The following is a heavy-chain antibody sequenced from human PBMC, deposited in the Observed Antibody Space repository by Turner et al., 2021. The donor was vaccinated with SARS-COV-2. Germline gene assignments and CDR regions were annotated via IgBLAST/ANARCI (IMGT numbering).Heavy chain of an antibody. Sequence: EVQPVESGGGVVRLGRSLRLPCAASGITVSSNSMSWVRQAAGEGLEWVSVIYSGGSTFYADSVKGRITISRDNSKNTLYLQINSLRGEDTAVYYCARDLVSYGMDVWGQGTTVTVSS. CDR1: GITVSSNS. D-gene: IGHD3-16*01. V-gene: IGHV3-66*01. J-gene: IGHJ6*02. CDR3: ARDLVSYGMDV. CDR2: IYSGGST.